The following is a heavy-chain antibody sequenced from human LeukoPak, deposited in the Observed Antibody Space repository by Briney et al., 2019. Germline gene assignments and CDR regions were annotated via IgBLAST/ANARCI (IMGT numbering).Heavy chain of an antibody. J-gene: IGHJ4*02. Sequence: GASVKVSCKVSGYTLTELSMHWVRQAPGKGLEWMGGFDPEDGETIYAQKFQGRVTMTEDTSTDTAYMELSSLRSEDTAVYYCARNRYYYDSSGYHYEVQYYFDYWGQGTLVTVSS. D-gene: IGHD3-22*01. V-gene: IGHV1-24*01. CDR3: ARNRYYYDSSGYHYEVQYYFDY. CDR2: FDPEDGET. CDR1: GYTLTELS.